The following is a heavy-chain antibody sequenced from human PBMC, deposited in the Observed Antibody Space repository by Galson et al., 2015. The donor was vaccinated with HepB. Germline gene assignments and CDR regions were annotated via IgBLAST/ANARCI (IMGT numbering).Heavy chain of an antibody. V-gene: IGHV4-30-4*01. Sequence: TLSLTCTVSGGSISSGDYYWSWIRQPPGKGLEWIGYIYYSGSTYYNPSLKSRVTISVDTSKNQFSLKLSSVTAADTAVYYCARAGYSSSGGVYYYYYGMDVWGQGTTVTVSS. D-gene: IGHD6-13*01. CDR3: ARAGYSSSGGVYYYYYGMDV. CDR1: GGSISSGDYY. CDR2: IYYSGST. J-gene: IGHJ6*02.